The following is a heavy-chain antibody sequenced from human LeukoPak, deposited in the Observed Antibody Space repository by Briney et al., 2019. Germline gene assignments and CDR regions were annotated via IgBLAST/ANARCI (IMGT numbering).Heavy chain of an antibody. CDR1: GGSISSSSYY. Sequence: SETLSLTCTVSGGSISSSSYYWGWIRQPPGKGLEWIGSIYYSGSTYYNPSLKSRVTISVDTSKNQFSLKLSSVTAADTAVYYCARDRDSGSYSGHDYWGQGTLVTVSS. V-gene: IGHV4-39*07. J-gene: IGHJ4*02. CDR3: ARDRDSGSYSGHDY. CDR2: IYYSGST. D-gene: IGHD1-26*01.